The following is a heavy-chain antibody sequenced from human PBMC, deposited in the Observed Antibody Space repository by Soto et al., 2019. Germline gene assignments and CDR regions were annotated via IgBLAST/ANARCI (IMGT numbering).Heavy chain of an antibody. CDR3: STEYSSGWYDS. D-gene: IGHD6-19*01. V-gene: IGHV3-15*01. Sequence: EVQLVESGGGLVKPGGSLRLSCAASGFTFSNAWMSWVRQAPGKGLEWVGRIKSKTDGGTTDYVAPVKGRFTISRDDSKNTQYLQMNSRKTEDTAVYYCSTEYSSGWYDSWGQGTLVTVSS. CDR1: GFTFSNAW. CDR2: IKSKTDGGTT. J-gene: IGHJ4*02.